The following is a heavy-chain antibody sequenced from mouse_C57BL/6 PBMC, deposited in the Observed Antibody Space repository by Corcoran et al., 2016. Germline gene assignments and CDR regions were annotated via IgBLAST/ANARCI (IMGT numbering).Heavy chain of an antibody. CDR1: GYTFTDYY. V-gene: IGHV1-26*01. CDR2: INPNNGGT. Sequence: EVQLQQSGPELVKPGASVKISCKASGYTFTDYYMNWVKQSHGKSLEWIGDINPNNGGTSYNQKFKGKATLTVDKSSSTAYMELRSLTSEDSAVYYCARYSNYVGWFAYWGQGTLVTVSA. J-gene: IGHJ3*01. CDR3: ARYSNYVGWFAY. D-gene: IGHD2-5*01.